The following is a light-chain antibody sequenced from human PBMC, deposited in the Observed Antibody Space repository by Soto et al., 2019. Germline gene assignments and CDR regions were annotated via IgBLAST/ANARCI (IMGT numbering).Light chain of an antibody. CDR3: LQRSNWLT. CDR1: QSVSSY. Sequence: EIVLTQSPATLSLSPAERATLSCRASQSVSSYLAWYQQKPGQAPRLLIYDASNRATGIPARFSGSGSGTDFTLTISSLEPEDFAVYYCLQRSNWLTFGGGTKVEIK. CDR2: DAS. J-gene: IGKJ4*01. V-gene: IGKV3-11*01.